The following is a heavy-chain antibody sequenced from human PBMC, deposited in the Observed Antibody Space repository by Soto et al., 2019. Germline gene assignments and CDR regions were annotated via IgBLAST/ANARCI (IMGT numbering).Heavy chain of an antibody. V-gene: IGHV3-21*01. D-gene: IGHD6-13*01. Sequence: EVQLVESGGGLVKPGGSLRLSCAASGFTFSSYSMNWVRQAPGKGLGWVSSISSSSSYIYYADSVKGRFTISRDNAKNSLYLQMNSLRAEDTAVYYCNRVKRRHYGMDVWGQGTTVTVSS. CDR1: GFTFSSYS. CDR3: NRVKRRHYGMDV. J-gene: IGHJ6*02. CDR2: ISSSSSYI.